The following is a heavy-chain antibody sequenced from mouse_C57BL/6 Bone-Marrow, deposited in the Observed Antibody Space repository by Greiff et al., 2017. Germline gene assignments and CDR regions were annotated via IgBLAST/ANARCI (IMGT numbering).Heavy chain of an antibody. CDR2: IDPEIGDT. CDR3: SSFDGNYFDF. CDR1: GFNIKDDY. D-gene: IGHD2-3*01. Sequence: EVKLQESGAELVRPGASVKLSCTASGFNIKDDYIHWVKQRPEQGLEWIGWIDPEIGDTEYASKFQGKATITSDTSSNTAYLQLSSLKSEDTAVYYCSSFDGNYFDFWGQGTPLSVAS. V-gene: IGHV14-4*01. J-gene: IGHJ2*01.